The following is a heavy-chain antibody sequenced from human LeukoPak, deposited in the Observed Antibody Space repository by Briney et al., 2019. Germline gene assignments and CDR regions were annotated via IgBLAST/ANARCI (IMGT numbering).Heavy chain of an antibody. V-gene: IGHV3-48*03. CDR1: GFTFSSCE. CDR2: ISSSGSTI. Sequence: GGSLRLSCAASGFTFSSCEMHWVRQAPGKGLEWVSYISSSGSTIYYADSVKGRFTISRDNAKNSLYLQMNSLRAEDTAVYYCAELGITMIGGVWGKGTTVTISS. D-gene: IGHD3-10*02. CDR3: AELGITMIGGV. J-gene: IGHJ6*04.